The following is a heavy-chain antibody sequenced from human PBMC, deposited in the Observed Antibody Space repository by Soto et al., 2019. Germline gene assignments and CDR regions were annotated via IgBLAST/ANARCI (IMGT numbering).Heavy chain of an antibody. Sequence: PSETLSLTCAVSGGSVSSDNWWNWVRQPPGRGLEWIGEVFHRGSTNYNPSLKSRVTISIDKSKNQFSLNLNSVTAADTAVYYCANNPALGYSGNDVDSWGQGTLVTVSS. CDR1: GGSVSSDNW. CDR2: VFHRGST. J-gene: IGHJ4*02. V-gene: IGHV4-4*02. CDR3: ANNPALGYSGNDVDS. D-gene: IGHD5-12*01.